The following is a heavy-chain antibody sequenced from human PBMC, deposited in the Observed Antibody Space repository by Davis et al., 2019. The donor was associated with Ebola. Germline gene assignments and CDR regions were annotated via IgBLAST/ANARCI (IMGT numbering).Heavy chain of an antibody. D-gene: IGHD2-15*01. CDR2: INPSGGST. CDR3: AREVVVVVAATPGYYYYGMDV. V-gene: IGHV1-46*01. CDR1: GYTFTSYY. J-gene: IGHJ6*04. Sequence: AASVKVSCKASGYTFTSYYMHWVRQAPGQGLEWMGLINPSGGSTSYAQKFQGRVTMTRDTSTSTVYMELSSLRSEDTAVYYCAREVVVVVAATPGYYYYGMDVWGKGTTVTVSS.